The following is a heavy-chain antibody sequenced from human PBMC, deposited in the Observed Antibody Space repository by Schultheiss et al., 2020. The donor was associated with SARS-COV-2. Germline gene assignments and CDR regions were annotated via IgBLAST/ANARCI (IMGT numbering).Heavy chain of an antibody. CDR2: IYTSGST. CDR3: ARDEYSSGSDY. D-gene: IGHD6-19*01. Sequence: SETLSLTCSVSGGSISGYFWSWIRQPAGKGLEWIGRIYTSGSTYNNPSLKSRVTMSVDTSKNQFSLDLRSVTAADTAVYYCARDEYSSGSDYWGQGTLVTVSS. V-gene: IGHV4-4*07. CDR1: GGSISGYF. J-gene: IGHJ4*02.